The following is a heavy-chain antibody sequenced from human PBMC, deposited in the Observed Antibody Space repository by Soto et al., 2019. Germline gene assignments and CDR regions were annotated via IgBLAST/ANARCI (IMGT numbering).Heavy chain of an antibody. D-gene: IGHD6-25*01. Sequence: QVQLVESGGGVVQPGRSLRLSCAASGFTFRSHGMHWVRQAPGKGVEGLAVIWFDESKKYYPDSVQARFTISRDDSNNRLDLQMNSLRAEDTAVYYCVRAGAATSGMDVWGQGTTVTVSS. CDR2: IWFDESKK. CDR1: GFTFRSHG. V-gene: IGHV3-33*01. CDR3: VRAGAATSGMDV. J-gene: IGHJ6*02.